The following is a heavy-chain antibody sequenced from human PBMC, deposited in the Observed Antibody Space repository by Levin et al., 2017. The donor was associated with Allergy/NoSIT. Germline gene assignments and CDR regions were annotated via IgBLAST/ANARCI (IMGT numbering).Heavy chain of an antibody. CDR2: IYPGDSDT. J-gene: IGHJ6*03. CDR1: GSSFTSYW. CDR3: ARRGTRDYYYYMDV. V-gene: IGHV5-51*01. D-gene: IGHD1-1*01. Sequence: GGSLRLSCQGSGSSFTSYWIGWVRQMPGKGLEWMGIIYPGDSDTRYSPSFQGQVTISADKSISTAYLQWSSLKASDTAIDYCARRGTRDYYYYMDVWGKGTTVTVSS.